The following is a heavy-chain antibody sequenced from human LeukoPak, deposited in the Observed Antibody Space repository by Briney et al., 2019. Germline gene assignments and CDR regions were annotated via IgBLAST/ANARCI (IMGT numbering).Heavy chain of an antibody. CDR3: ARIAVAGTYYYYYYMDV. V-gene: IGHV4-38-2*02. D-gene: IGHD6-19*01. J-gene: IGHJ6*03. CDR1: GYSISSGYY. CDR2: IYHSGST. Sequence: SETLSLTCTVSGYSISSGYYWGWIRQPPGKGLEWIGSIYHSGSTYYNPSLKSRVTISVDTSKNQFSLKLSSVTAADTAVYYCARIAVAGTYYYYYYMDVWGKGTTVTVSS.